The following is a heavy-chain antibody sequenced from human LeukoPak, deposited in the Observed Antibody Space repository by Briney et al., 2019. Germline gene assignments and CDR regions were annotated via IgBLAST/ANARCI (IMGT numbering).Heavy chain of an antibody. Sequence: SETLSLTCSVSGGSISSYYWSWIRQPPGKGLEYIGYIYYSGSTNYNPSLKSRVTISVDMSKDQFSLNLTSVTAADTAVYYCARLKCISTTCPSRYVMDVWGQGTTVTVSS. CDR1: GGSISSYY. D-gene: IGHD2-2*01. J-gene: IGHJ6*02. V-gene: IGHV4-59*01. CDR3: ARLKCISTTCPSRYVMDV. CDR2: IYYSGST.